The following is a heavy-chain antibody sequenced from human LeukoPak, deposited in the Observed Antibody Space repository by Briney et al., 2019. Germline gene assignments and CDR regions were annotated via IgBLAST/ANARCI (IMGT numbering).Heavy chain of an antibody. V-gene: IGHV1-69*13. D-gene: IGHD3-10*01. CDR3: ASYYGSGSYYSETSNNWFDP. CDR1: GGTFSSYA. J-gene: IGHJ5*02. CDR2: IIPIFGTA. Sequence: ASVKVSCKASGGTFSSYAISWVRQAPGQGLERMGGIIPIFGTANYAQKFQGRVTITADESTSTAYMELSSLRSEDTAVYYCASYYGSGSYYSETSNNWFDPWGQGTLVTVSS.